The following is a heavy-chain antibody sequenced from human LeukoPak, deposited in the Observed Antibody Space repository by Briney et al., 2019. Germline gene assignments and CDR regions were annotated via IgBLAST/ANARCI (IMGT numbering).Heavy chain of an antibody. Sequence: ASVKVSCKASGYAFTSYGISWVRQAPGQGLEWMGWINPNSGGTNYAQKFQGRVTMTRDTSISTAYMELSRLRSDDTAVYYCAASIAVARYYFDYWGQGTLVTVSS. CDR1: GYAFTSYG. J-gene: IGHJ4*02. CDR3: AASIAVARYYFDY. CDR2: INPNSGGT. V-gene: IGHV1-2*02. D-gene: IGHD6-19*01.